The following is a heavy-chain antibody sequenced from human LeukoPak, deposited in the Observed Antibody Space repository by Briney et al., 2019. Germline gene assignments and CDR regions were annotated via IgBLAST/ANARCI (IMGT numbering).Heavy chain of an antibody. CDR1: GFTFSSYP. Sequence: PGGALRLSCTASGFTFSSYPMNWVRQAPGKGLEWVSSISSRSSYIYYADSVKGRFTISRDNAKNSLYLQMNSLRAEDTAVYYCARVPSDIVVVEPATPDFWGQGTLVTVSS. CDR3: ARVPSDIVVVEPATPDF. J-gene: IGHJ4*02. D-gene: IGHD2-15*01. CDR2: ISSRSSYI. V-gene: IGHV3-21*01.